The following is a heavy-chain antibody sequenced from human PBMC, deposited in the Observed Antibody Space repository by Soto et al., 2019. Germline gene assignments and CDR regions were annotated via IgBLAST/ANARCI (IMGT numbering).Heavy chain of an antibody. D-gene: IGHD6-19*01. CDR2: ISGSGGST. CDR3: ANSPPSSKVAGRWGEYYFDY. V-gene: IGHV3-23*01. J-gene: IGHJ4*02. CDR1: GFTFSSYA. Sequence: HPGGSLRLSCAASGFTFSSYAMSWVRQAPGKGLEWVSAISGSGGSTYYADSVKGRFTISRDNSKNTLYLQMNSLRAEDTAVYYFANSPPSSKVAGRWGEYYFDYWGQGTLVTVSS.